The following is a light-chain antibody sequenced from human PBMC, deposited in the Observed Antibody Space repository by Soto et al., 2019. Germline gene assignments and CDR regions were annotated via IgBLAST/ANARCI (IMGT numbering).Light chain of an antibody. J-gene: IGKJ5*01. CDR1: QSVSNK. CDR2: DTS. CDR3: RQYNTWRSIS. V-gene: IGKV3-15*01. Sequence: EIVMTQSPATLSVSPGERVTLSCRASQSVSNKLGWYQHKPGQAPRLLIYDTSTRAAGTPARFTGSGSGTDFTLTISSLQSEDFAVYYCRQYNTWRSISFGQGTRLEIK.